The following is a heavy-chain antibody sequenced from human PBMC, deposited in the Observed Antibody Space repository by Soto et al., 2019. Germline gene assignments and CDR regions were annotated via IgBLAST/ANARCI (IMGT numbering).Heavy chain of an antibody. CDR3: ARAYGSGSWEPEFDP. CDR2: IYYSGIT. CDR1: GGSISSGGYY. Sequence: SQTLSLTCTVSGGSISSGGYYWSWIRQHPGKGLEWIGYIYYSGITYYNPSVKSRVIISVDTSKNQFSLKLRYVTAADTAVYYCARAYGSGSWEPEFDPWGQGTPVTVSS. V-gene: IGHV4-31*03. D-gene: IGHD3-10*01. J-gene: IGHJ5*02.